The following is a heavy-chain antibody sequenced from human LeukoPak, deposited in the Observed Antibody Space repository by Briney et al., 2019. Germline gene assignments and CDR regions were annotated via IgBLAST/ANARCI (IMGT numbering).Heavy chain of an antibody. J-gene: IGHJ4*02. CDR1: GFTFTTLA. D-gene: IGHD2-21*02. CDR2: ISSRGDDT. Sequence: PGGSLRLSCTASGFTFTTLAMSWVRQAPGKGLEWVSSISSRGDDTSYADSVKGRFTISRDNCKNTLYLQLNSLRVDDAAIYYCAKHRRSSLVTAYFDSWGQGTLVTVSS. CDR3: AKHRRSSLVTAYFDS. V-gene: IGHV3-23*01.